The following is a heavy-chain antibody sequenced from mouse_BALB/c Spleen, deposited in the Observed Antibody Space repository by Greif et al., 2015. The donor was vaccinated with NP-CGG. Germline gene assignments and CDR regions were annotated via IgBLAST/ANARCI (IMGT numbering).Heavy chain of an antibody. V-gene: IGHV5-17*02. CDR2: ISSGSSTI. D-gene: IGHD2-4*01. J-gene: IGHJ4*01. CDR1: GFTFSSFG. Sequence: VQLQQSGGGLVRPGGSRKLSCAASGFTFSSFGMHWVRQAPEKGLEWVAYISSGSSTIYYADTVKGRFTISRDNPKNTLFLQMTSLRSEDTAMYYCARSTMITEAMDYWGQGTSVTVSS. CDR3: ARSTMITEAMDY.